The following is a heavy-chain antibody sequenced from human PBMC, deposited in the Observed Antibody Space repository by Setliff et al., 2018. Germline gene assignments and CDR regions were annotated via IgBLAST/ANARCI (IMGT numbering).Heavy chain of an antibody. J-gene: IGHJ3*01. CDR3: ARLGSSSWYNDVFDF. CDR1: GYTFSNYW. Sequence: GESLTISCKGSGYTFSNYWVGWVRQMPGKGLEWMGVIYAGDSDTRYSPSFQGQVTFSADKSISTAYLQWSTLKASDTAMYYCARLGSSSWYNDVFDFWGPGTMVTVSS. V-gene: IGHV5-51*01. D-gene: IGHD6-13*01. CDR2: IYAGDSDT.